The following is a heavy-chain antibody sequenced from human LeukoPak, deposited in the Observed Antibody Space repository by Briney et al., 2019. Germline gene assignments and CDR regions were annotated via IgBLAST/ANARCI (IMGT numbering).Heavy chain of an antibody. Sequence: ASVKVSCKASGHTFNSYGISWVRQAPGQGLEWMGWISAHNGDTNYAQKLQGRVTMTTDTSTSTAYMELRSLRSDDTAVYYCARVPMYCGGDCYLVYWGQGTLVTVSS. V-gene: IGHV1-18*01. D-gene: IGHD2-21*02. CDR1: GHTFNSYG. CDR2: ISAHNGDT. J-gene: IGHJ4*02. CDR3: ARVPMYCGGDCYLVY.